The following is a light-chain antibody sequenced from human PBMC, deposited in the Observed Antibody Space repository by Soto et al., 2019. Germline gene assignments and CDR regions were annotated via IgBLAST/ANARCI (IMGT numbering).Light chain of an antibody. CDR1: QGVYNA. CDR2: DAS. J-gene: IGKJ2*01. CDR3: QQFNAFPST. V-gene: IGKV1-13*02. Sequence: AVQLTQSPSSLSASVGDTVTITCRASQGVYNAIAWYQHRPGEAPNLLISDASTLQSGVPSRFSGSIFGTDFTLVISNLQPEDFATYHCQQFNAFPSTFGQGTRLEI.